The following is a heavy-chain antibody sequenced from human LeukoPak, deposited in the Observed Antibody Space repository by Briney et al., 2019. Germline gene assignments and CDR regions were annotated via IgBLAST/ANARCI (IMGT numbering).Heavy chain of an antibody. D-gene: IGHD4-23*01. V-gene: IGHV3-23*01. Sequence: GGSLRLSCAASGFTFSNYAMSWVRQVPGKGLEWVSVISGSGGSTNYADSVKGRFTISRDNSKNTVYLQMDSLRAEDTAMFYCAKDYGGNPFDYWGQGTLVTVSS. CDR3: AKDYGGNPFDY. J-gene: IGHJ4*02. CDR1: GFTFSNYA. CDR2: ISGSGGST.